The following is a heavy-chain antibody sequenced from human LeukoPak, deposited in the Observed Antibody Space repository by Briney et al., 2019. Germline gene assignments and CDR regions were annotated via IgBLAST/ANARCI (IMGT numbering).Heavy chain of an antibody. CDR3: ARGGYGDYGGVY. CDR2: ISAYNGNT. Sequence: GASVKVSCKASGYTFTSYGISCVRQAPGQGVEWMGWISAYNGNTNHAQKLQGRVTMTTDTSTSTSYMELKSLRSDDTAVYYCARGGYGDYGGVYWGQGTLVTVSS. J-gene: IGHJ4*02. D-gene: IGHD4-17*01. V-gene: IGHV1-18*04. CDR1: GYTFTSYG.